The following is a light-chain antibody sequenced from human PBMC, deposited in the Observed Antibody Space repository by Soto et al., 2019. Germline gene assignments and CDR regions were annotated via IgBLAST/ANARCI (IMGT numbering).Light chain of an antibody. CDR3: HQFNNYPFT. Sequence: AIQLTQSPSSLSASVGDRVTITCRASQGISSALAWYQQTPGKPPKLLIYDASSLEVGVPSRFSGSGSVTAFTLTISGLQPEDFATYYCHQFNNYPFTFGPGTKV. V-gene: IGKV1D-13*01. J-gene: IGKJ3*01. CDR2: DAS. CDR1: QGISSA.